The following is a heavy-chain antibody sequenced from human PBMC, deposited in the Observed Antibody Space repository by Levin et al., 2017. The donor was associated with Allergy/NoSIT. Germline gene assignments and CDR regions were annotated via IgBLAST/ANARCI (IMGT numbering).Heavy chain of an antibody. J-gene: IGHJ4*02. D-gene: IGHD3-22*01. CDR3: ARDSNYYDSSGPSDY. V-gene: IGHV1-46*01. CDR2: INPSGGST. Sequence: ASVKVSCKASGYTFTSYYMHWVRQAPGQGLEWMGIINPSGGSTSYAQKFQGRVTMTRDTSTSTVYMELSSLRSEDTAVYYCARDSNYYDSSGPSDYWGQGTLVTVSS. CDR1: GYTFTSYY.